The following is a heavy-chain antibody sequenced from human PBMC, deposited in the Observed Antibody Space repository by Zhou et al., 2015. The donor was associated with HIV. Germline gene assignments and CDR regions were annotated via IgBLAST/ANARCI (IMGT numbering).Heavy chain of an antibody. V-gene: IGHV1-18*01. Sequence: QVQLVQSGAEVKKPGASVKVSCKASGYTFTSYGISWVRQAPGQGLEWMGWISAYNGNTNYAQKLQGRVTMTTDTSTSTAYMELSRLTSEDTGVYFCARDPQGLRFFDYWGQGTLVTVSS. CDR1: GYTFTSYG. CDR2: ISAYNGNT. CDR3: ARDPQGLRFFDY. J-gene: IGHJ4*02. D-gene: IGHD3-3*01.